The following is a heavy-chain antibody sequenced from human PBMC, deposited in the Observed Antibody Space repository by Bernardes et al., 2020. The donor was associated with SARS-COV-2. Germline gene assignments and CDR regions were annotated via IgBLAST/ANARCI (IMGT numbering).Heavy chain of an antibody. Sequence: GGSLRLSCAASGFTFSSYGMHWVRQAPGKGLEWVAVISYDGSNKYYADSVKGRFTISRDNSKNTLYLQMNSLRAEDTAVYYCAKELVVYDILTGSDYWGQGTLVTVSS. V-gene: IGHV3-30*18. D-gene: IGHD3-9*01. CDR3: AKELVVYDILTGSDY. CDR1: GFTFSSYG. J-gene: IGHJ4*02. CDR2: ISYDGSNK.